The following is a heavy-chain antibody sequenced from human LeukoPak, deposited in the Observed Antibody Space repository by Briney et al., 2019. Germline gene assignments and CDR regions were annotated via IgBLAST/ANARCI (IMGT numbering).Heavy chain of an antibody. CDR3: ARGGGYSYGYFWFDP. CDR1: GFTFSSYW. J-gene: IGHJ5*02. D-gene: IGHD5-18*01. V-gene: IGHV3-74*01. Sequence: GGSLRLSCAASGFTFSSYWMHWVRQAPGMGLVWVSRINSDGSSTSYADSVKGRFTISRDNAKNTLYLQMNSLRAEDTAVYYCARGGGYSYGYFWFDPWGQGTLVTVSS. CDR2: INSDGSST.